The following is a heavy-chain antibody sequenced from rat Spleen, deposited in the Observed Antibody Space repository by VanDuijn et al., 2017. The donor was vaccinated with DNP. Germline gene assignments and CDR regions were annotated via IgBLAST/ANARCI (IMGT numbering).Heavy chain of an antibody. CDR2: ISTGGGNT. V-gene: IGHV5S11*01. D-gene: IGHD1-11*01. Sequence: EVQLVESGGGLVQPGRSLKLSCAASGFTFRNYGMAWVRQAPTKGLEWVAAISTGGGNTYYRDSVKGRFTISRDNAKSTLYLQMDSLRSEETATYYCAKAGGYSTWYFDYWGQGVMVTVSS. CDR1: GFTFRNYG. J-gene: IGHJ2*01. CDR3: AKAGGYSTWYFDY.